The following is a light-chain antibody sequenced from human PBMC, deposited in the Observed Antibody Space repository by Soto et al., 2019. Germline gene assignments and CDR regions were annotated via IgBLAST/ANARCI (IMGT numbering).Light chain of an antibody. V-gene: IGKV1-12*01. Sequence: DIQMTQSPSSVPASVGDRVTINCWASQDISRWVAWYQQKPGKAPKLLIWGAYTLQSGVPSRFSGGGSGTDFTLTINSLQPEDFATYLCQQARDFPFTFGPGTKVDIK. CDR2: GAY. J-gene: IGKJ3*01. CDR3: QQARDFPFT. CDR1: QDISRW.